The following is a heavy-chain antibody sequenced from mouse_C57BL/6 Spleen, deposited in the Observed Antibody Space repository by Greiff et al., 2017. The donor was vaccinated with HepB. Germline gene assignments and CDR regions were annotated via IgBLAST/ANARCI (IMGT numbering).Heavy chain of an antibody. CDR3: TRSAGYPAYYFDY. Sequence: VQLQESGAELVRPGASVTLSCKASGYTFTDYEMHWVKQTPVHGLEWIGAIDPETGGTAYNQKFKGKAILTADKSSSTAYMELRSLTSEDSAVYYCTRSAGYPAYYFDYWGQGTTLTVSS. CDR2: IDPETGGT. D-gene: IGHD2-14*01. CDR1: GYTFTDYE. J-gene: IGHJ2*01. V-gene: IGHV1-15*01.